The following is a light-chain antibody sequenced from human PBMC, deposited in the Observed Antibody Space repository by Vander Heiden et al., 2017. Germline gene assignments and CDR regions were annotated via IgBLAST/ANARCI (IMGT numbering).Light chain of an antibody. Sequence: IQLTQLPSSLSASVGDRVTISCRASQSVSSYLNWYQQKPGKAPKLLIYAASNLQSGVPARFSGSGSGTDFTLTISSLQPEDFATYYCQQSDNTPRTFGRGTKVDIK. CDR3: QQSDNTPRT. CDR2: AAS. CDR1: QSVSSY. V-gene: IGKV1-39*01. J-gene: IGKJ3*01.